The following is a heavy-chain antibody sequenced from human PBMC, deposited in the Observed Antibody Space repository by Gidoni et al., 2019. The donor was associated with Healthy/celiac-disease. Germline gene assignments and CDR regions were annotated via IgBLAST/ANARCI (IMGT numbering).Heavy chain of an antibody. Sequence: QLQLQESGPGLVKPSETLYITCTVSGGSISSSSYYWGWIRQPPGKGLEWIGSIYYSGGTYYNPSLKSRVTISVDTSKNQFSLKLSSVTAADTAVYYCARRADIVVVPAASNDYWGQGTLVTVSS. CDR3: ARRADIVVVPAASNDY. V-gene: IGHV4-39*01. CDR1: GGSISSSSYY. D-gene: IGHD2-2*01. CDR2: IYYSGGT. J-gene: IGHJ4*02.